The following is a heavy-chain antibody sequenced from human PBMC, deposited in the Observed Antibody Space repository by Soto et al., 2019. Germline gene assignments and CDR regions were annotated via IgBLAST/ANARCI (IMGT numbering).Heavy chain of an antibody. CDR2: IYPGDSDT. CDR3: ARAPQWLVFYFDY. J-gene: IGHJ4*02. Sequence: PGESLKISCKGSGYSFTSYWIAWVRQMPGKGLEWMGIIYPGDSDTRYSPSFQGQVTISADKSISTAYLQWSSLKASDTAMYYCARAPQWLVFYFDYWGQGTLVTVSS. D-gene: IGHD6-19*01. V-gene: IGHV5-51*01. CDR1: GYSFTSYW.